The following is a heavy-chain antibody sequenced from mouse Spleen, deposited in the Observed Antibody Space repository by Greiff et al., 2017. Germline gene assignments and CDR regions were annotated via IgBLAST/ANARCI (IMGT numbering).Heavy chain of an antibody. J-gene: IGHJ2*01. CDR2: ISYSGST. D-gene: IGHD4-1*01. CDR1: GYSITSDYA. Sequence: EVKLMESGPGLVKPSQSLSLTCTVTGYSITSDYAWNWIRQFPGNKLEWMGYISYSGSTSYNPSLKSRISITRDTSKNQFFLQLNSVTTEDTATYYCASAELTGLDYWGQGTTLTVSS. CDR3: ASAELTGLDY. V-gene: IGHV3-2*02.